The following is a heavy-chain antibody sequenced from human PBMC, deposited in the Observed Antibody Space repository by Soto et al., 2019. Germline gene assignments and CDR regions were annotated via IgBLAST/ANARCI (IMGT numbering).Heavy chain of an antibody. CDR2: IRSKAYGGTT. D-gene: IGHD2-21*02. V-gene: IGHV3-49*04. J-gene: IGHJ6*02. Sequence: GGSLRLSCTASGFTFGDYAMSWVRQAPGKGLEWVGSIRSKAYGGTTEYAASVKGRFTISRDDSKSIAYLQMNSLKTEDTAVYYCTRGRGGDYDYGMDVWGQGTTVTVSS. CDR1: GFTFGDYA. CDR3: TRGRGGDYDYGMDV.